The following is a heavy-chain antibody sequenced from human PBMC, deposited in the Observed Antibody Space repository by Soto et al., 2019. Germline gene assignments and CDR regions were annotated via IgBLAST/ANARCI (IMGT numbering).Heavy chain of an antibody. V-gene: IGHV3-23*01. J-gene: IGHJ6*02. Sequence: PGGSLRLSCAASGFTFSNYAISWVRQAPGKGLEWVSSISGIGGSTYYADSVKGRFTISRDNSKNTLYLQMNSLRAEDTAVYYCATYSGNYERYGVYYGMDVWGQGTTVTVSS. CDR3: ATYSGNYERYGVYYGMDV. D-gene: IGHD1-26*01. CDR1: GFTFSNYA. CDR2: ISGIGGST.